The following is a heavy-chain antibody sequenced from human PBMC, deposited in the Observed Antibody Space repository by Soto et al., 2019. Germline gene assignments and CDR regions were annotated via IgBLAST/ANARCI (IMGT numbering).Heavy chain of an antibody. CDR2: MSGDGKTI. CDR3: ARTYVPGIAGFDP. Sequence: GSLRLSCAASGFTFRNYFLHWVRQVPGEGLVWVSRMSGDGKTISYADSVKGRFTISRDNAKNTLYLQMNSLRVEDTAVYYCARTYVPGIAGFDPWGQGTLVTVSS. D-gene: IGHD1-1*01. J-gene: IGHJ5*02. V-gene: IGHV3-74*01. CDR1: GFTFRNYF.